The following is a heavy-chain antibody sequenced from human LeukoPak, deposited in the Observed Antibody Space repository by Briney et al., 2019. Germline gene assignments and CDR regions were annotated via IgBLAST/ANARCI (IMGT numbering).Heavy chain of an antibody. D-gene: IGHD6-13*01. CDR2: ISGSGGST. CDR3: ANLKSAGTVRDY. CDR1: GFTFSSYA. J-gene: IGHJ4*02. Sequence: LTGGSLRLSCAASGFTFSSYAMSWVRQAPGKGLEWVSLISGSGGSTYYADSVKGRFTISRDNSKNTLYLQMNSLRAEDTAVYYCANLKSAGTVRDYWGQGTLVTVSS. V-gene: IGHV3-23*01.